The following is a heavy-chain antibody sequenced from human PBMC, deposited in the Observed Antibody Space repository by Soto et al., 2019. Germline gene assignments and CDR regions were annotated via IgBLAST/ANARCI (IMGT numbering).Heavy chain of an antibody. J-gene: IGHJ1*01. CDR1: GGSISSSSYY. V-gene: IGHV4-39*01. CDR3: ARQYCFGSGSYYSRALEV. Sequence: SETLSLTCTVSGGSISSSSYYWGWIRQPPGKGLEWIGSIYYSGNTYYNPSLKSRVTISVDTAKNQFSLKLSSVTAADTAVYYCARQYCFGSGSYYSRALEVWGQRTLV. CDR2: IYYSGNT. D-gene: IGHD3-10*01.